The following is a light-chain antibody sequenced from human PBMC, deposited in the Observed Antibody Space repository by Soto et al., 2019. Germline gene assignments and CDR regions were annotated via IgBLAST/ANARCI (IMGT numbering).Light chain of an antibody. V-gene: IGKV1-5*03. CDR2: KAS. CDR1: QTISSW. CDR3: QHYNSYSEA. J-gene: IGKJ1*01. Sequence: DIQMTQSPSTLSASLGDRVTISCRASQTISSWLAWYQQKPGQAPKLLIYKASTLKSGVPSRCSGSGSGTEFTLTISSLQPDDFSTYYCQHYNSYSEAFGQGTKVDI.